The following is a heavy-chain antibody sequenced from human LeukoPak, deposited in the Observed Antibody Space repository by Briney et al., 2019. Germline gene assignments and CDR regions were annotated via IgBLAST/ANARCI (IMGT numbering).Heavy chain of an antibody. D-gene: IGHD5-24*01. CDR1: GGTFSSYA. J-gene: IGHJ4*02. CDR2: IIPIFGIA. CDR3: ASSRESRDGYNSYPDY. Sequence: SVKVSCKASGGTFSSYAISWVRQAPGQGLEWMGRIIPIFGIANYAQKFQGRVTITADESTSTAYMELSSLRSEDTAVYYCASSRESRDGYNSYPDYWGQGTLVTVSS. V-gene: IGHV1-69*15.